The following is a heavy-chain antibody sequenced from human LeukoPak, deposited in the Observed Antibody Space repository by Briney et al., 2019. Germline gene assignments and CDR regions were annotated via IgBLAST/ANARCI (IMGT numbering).Heavy chain of an antibody. D-gene: IGHD3-10*01. CDR2: ISWNSGSI. CDR3: ARVVRGGLDY. CDR1: GFTFDDYA. J-gene: IGHJ4*02. Sequence: GGSLRLSCAASGFTFDDYAMHWVRQAPGKGLEWVSGISWNSGSIGYADSVKGRFTISRDNAKNSLYLQMNSLRAEDTAVYYCARVVRGGLDYWGQGTLVTVSS. V-gene: IGHV3-9*01.